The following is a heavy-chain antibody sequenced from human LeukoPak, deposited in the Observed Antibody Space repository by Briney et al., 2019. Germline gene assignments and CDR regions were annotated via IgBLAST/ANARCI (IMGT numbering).Heavy chain of an antibody. D-gene: IGHD3-22*01. Sequence: GGSLRLSCAVSGFTFSTYAMSWVRQAPGKGLEWVSSISSSSDHIYYADSVKGRFTISRDNAKNSLYLQMNSLRAEDTAVYYCARERDYYDSSAYVNWYLDLWGRGTLVTVSS. CDR2: ISSSSDHI. J-gene: IGHJ2*01. CDR3: ARERDYYDSSAYVNWYLDL. V-gene: IGHV3-21*01. CDR1: GFTFSTYA.